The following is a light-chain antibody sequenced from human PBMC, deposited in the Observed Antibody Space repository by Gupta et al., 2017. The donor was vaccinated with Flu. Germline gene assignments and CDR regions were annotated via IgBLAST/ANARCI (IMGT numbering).Light chain of an antibody. V-gene: IGKV1-39*01. J-gene: IGKJ3*01. CDR1: HNINTY. CDR3: QQTYTAPFT. CDR2: DAS. Sequence: DIQMTQSPSSLSASVGDRVTITCGASHNINTYLSWYQQKPGKAPEFLIYDASTLQSGVPSRFSGSGSGTDFSLIISSLQPEDFATYFCQQTYTAPFTFGPGTRVDI.